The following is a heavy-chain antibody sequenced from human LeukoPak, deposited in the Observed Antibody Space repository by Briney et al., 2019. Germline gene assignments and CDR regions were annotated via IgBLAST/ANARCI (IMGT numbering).Heavy chain of an antibody. CDR1: GYTFTSYG. J-gene: IGHJ6*03. Sequence: ASVKVSCKASGYTFTSYGISWVRQAPGQGLEWMGWISAYNGNTNYAQKLQGRVTMTTDTSTSTAYMELRSLRSDDTAVYYCARGPNFYGSGYYYMDVWGKGTTATVSS. CDR2: ISAYNGNT. V-gene: IGHV1-18*01. D-gene: IGHD3-10*01. CDR3: ARGPNFYGSGYYYMDV.